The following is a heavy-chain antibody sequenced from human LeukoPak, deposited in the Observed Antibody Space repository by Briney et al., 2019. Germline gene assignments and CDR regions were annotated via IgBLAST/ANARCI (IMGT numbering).Heavy chain of an antibody. CDR1: GYTFTGYY. CDR2: INPNSGGT. D-gene: IGHD2-15*01. V-gene: IGHV1-2*02. J-gene: IGHJ6*02. CDR3: ATERIKFRSYYYYYGMDV. Sequence: ASVRVSCKASGYTFTGYYIHWVRQAPGQGLEWMGWINPNSGGTNYAQKFQGRVTMTRGTSISTAYMELSRLRSDDTAVYYCATERIKFRSYYYYYGMDVWGQGTTVTVSS.